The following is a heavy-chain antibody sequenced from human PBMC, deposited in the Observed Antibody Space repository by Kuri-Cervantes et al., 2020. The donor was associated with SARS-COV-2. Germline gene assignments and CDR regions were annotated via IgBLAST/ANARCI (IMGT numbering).Heavy chain of an antibody. D-gene: IGHD3-3*01. CDR3: ARVGYYDFWSGYPSAFDI. J-gene: IGHJ4*02. V-gene: IGHV4-61*01. CDR1: GGSVSSGSYY. Sequence: SETLSLTCTVSGGSVSSGSYYWSWIRQPPGKGLEWIGYIYYSGSTNYNPSLKSRVTISVDTSKNQFSLKLSSVTAADTAVYYCARVGYYDFWSGYPSAFDIWGQGTLVTVSS. CDR2: IYYSGST.